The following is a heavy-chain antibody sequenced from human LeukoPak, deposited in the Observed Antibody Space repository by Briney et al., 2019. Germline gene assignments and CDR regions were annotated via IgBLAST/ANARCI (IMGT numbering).Heavy chain of an antibody. CDR3: ARARGNTYGYFEY. Sequence: GSLRLSCAASGFTFSDYYMSWIRQAPGKGLVWVSRINGDASSTSYADSVKGRFTISRDNAKGTLYLQMNSLRVEDTAVYYCARARGNTYGYFEYWGQGTLVTVSS. J-gene: IGHJ4*02. CDR1: GFTFSDYY. CDR2: INGDASST. V-gene: IGHV3-74*01. D-gene: IGHD5-18*01.